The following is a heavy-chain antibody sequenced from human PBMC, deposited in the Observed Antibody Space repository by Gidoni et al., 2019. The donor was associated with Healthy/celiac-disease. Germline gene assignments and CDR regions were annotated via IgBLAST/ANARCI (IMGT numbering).Heavy chain of an antibody. D-gene: IGHD6-13*01. CDR1: YS. CDR3: ARGAQASSSGSFDY. Sequence: YSMNWVRQAPGKGLEWVSSISSSSSYIYYADSVKGRFTISRDNAKNSLYLQMNSLRAEDTAVYYCARGAQASSSGSFDYWGQGTLVTVSS. CDR2: ISSSSSYI. V-gene: IGHV3-21*01. J-gene: IGHJ4*02.